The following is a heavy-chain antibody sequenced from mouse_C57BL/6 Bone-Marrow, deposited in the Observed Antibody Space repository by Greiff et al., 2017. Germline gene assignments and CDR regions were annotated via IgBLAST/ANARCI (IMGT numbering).Heavy chain of an antibody. CDR3: VRPLITTVVGYAMDY. D-gene: IGHD1-1*01. CDR2: IRSKSNNYAT. J-gene: IGHJ4*01. V-gene: IGHV10-1*01. Sequence: EVQLVESGGGLVQPKGSLKLSCAASGFSFNTYAMNWVRQAPGKGLEWVARIRSKSNNYATYYADSVKDRFTISRDDSESMLYLQMNNLKTEDTAMYYCVRPLITTVVGYAMDYWGQGTSVTVSS. CDR1: GFSFNTYA.